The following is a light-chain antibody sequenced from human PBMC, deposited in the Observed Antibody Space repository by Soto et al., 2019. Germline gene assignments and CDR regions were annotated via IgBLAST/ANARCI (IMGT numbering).Light chain of an antibody. CDR2: DAS. CDR3: QQRDSWPPLS. J-gene: IGKJ4*01. V-gene: IGKV3-11*01. Sequence: EIVLTQSPATLSLAPGERATFSCRASQTISTFLAWYQQKPGQAPRLLIYDASNRATGVPARFSGSGSETHFTLSIDSLEPEDSGVYYCQQRDSWPPLSFGGGTRVEIK. CDR1: QTISTF.